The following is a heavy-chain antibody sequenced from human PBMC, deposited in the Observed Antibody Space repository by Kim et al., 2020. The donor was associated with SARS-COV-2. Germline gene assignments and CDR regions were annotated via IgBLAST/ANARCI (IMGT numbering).Heavy chain of an antibody. CDR1: GYTFIDNH. D-gene: IGHD2-21*02. CDR3: GRGLRGTAALAT. J-gene: IGHJ5*02. CDR2: IHPKSGGT. Sequence: ASVKVSCKASGYTFIDNHIQWVRQTPGQGLEWVGWIHPKSGGTEYAQKFQGRITMTRDTSITTAYLELSTLRSDDTAVYYCGRGLRGTAALATWGQGTLVTVSS. V-gene: IGHV1-2*02.